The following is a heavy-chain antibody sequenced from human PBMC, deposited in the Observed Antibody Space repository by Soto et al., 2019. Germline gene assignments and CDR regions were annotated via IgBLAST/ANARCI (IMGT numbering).Heavy chain of an antibody. J-gene: IGHJ4*02. CDR1: GFSVSSSY. V-gene: IGHV3-53*01. CDR2: IYADGTT. CDR3: ARDSISFGPGVTDY. Sequence: EVHLVESGGGLIQPGGSLRLSCAASGFSVSSSYLSWVRQAPGKGLEWVSIIYADGTTYYADAVKGRFTISRNDSKNTLYLQMHSLRVEDTAVYYCARDSISFGPGVTDYWGQGTLVSVS. D-gene: IGHD5-18*01.